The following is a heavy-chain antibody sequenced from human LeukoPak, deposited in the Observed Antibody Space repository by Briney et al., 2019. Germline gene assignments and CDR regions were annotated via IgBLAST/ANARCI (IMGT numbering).Heavy chain of an antibody. Sequence: ASVKVSCKAPGYIFTSYGISWVRQAPGQGLEWMGWISAYNGNTNYAQKLQGRVTMTTDTSTSTAYMELRSLRSDDTAVYYCARGGLFRLGELSLNDYWGQGTLVTVSS. CDR1: GYIFTSYG. V-gene: IGHV1-18*01. CDR2: ISAYNGNT. CDR3: ARGGLFRLGELSLNDY. D-gene: IGHD3-16*02. J-gene: IGHJ4*02.